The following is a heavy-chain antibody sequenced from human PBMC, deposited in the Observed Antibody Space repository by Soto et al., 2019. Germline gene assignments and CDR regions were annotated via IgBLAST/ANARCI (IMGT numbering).Heavy chain of an antibody. J-gene: IGHJ3*02. CDR3: AKALGYCSGGSCHGAFDI. CDR2: INPNSGGT. V-gene: IGHV1-2*02. D-gene: IGHD2-15*01. CDR1: GYTFTGYY. Sequence: GASVKVSCKASGYTFTGYYMHWVRQAPGQGLGWMGWINPNSGGTNYAQKFQGRVTMTRDTSISTAYMELSRLRSDDTAVYYCAKALGYCSGGSCHGAFDIWGQGTMVTVSS.